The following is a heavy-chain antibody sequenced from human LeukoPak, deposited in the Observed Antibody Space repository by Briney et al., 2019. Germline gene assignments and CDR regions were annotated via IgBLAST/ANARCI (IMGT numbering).Heavy chain of an antibody. CDR2: MNPNSGNT. CDR3: AREGKSSGWEDY. Sequence: ASVKVSCKASGYTFTGYYMHWVRQAPGQGLEWMGWMNPNSGNTGYAQKFQGRVTMTRNTSISTAYMELSSLRSEDTAVYYCAREGKSSGWEDYWGQGTLVTVSS. D-gene: IGHD6-19*01. J-gene: IGHJ4*02. CDR1: GYTFTGYY. V-gene: IGHV1-8*02.